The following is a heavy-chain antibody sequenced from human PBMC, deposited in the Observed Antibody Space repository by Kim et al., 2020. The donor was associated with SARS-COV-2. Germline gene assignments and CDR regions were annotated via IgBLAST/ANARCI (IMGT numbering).Heavy chain of an antibody. CDR3: ARVGDSSSSADYYYYYMDV. Sequence: GGSLRVSCAASGFTFSSYRMNWVRQAPGKGLEWVSSISSSSSSYIYYADSLKGRFTLSRDNAKNSLYLQMNSLRAEDTAVYYCARVGDSSSSADYYYYYMDVWGKGTTVTVSS. D-gene: IGHD6-6*01. CDR1: GFTFSSYR. J-gene: IGHJ6*03. CDR2: ISSSSSSYI. V-gene: IGHV3-21*01.